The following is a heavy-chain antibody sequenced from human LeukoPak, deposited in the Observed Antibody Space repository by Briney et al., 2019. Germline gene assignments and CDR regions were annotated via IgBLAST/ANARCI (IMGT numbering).Heavy chain of an antibody. CDR1: GGSFSGYY. Sequence: SETLSLTCAVYGGSFSGYYWSWIRQPPGKGLEWIGEINHSGSTNYNPSLKSRVTISVDTSKNQFSLKLSSVTAADTAVYYCARSPLTGNYGDWFDPWGQGTLVIVSS. V-gene: IGHV4-34*01. J-gene: IGHJ5*02. CDR3: ARSPLTGNYGDWFDP. D-gene: IGHD3-9*01. CDR2: INHSGST.